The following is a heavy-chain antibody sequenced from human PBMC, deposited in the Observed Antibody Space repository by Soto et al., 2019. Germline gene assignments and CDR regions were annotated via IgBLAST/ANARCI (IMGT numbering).Heavy chain of an antibody. CDR1: GFTFSSYE. D-gene: IGHD6-13*01. J-gene: IGHJ1*01. CDR3: ARYSSSWYFQH. Sequence: GGSLRLSCAASGFTFSSYEMNWVRQAPGKGLEWVSYISSSGSTIYYADSVKGRFTISRDNAKNSLYLQMNSLRAEDTAVYYCARYSSSWYFQHWGQGTLVTVSS. CDR2: ISSSGSTI. V-gene: IGHV3-48*03.